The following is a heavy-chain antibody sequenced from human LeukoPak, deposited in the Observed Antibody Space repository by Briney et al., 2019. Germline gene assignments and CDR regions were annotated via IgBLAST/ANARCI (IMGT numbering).Heavy chain of an antibody. V-gene: IGHV4-59*08. Sequence: SETLSLTCTVSGGSISSYYWSWIRQPPGKGLEWIGYIYYTGSTYYPPSLKSRVHISVDTYKNQFSLKLSSVTAADTAVYYCARITITLSSYYFDYWGQGTLVTVSS. CDR1: GGSISSYY. CDR2: IYYTGST. J-gene: IGHJ4*02. D-gene: IGHD3-10*01. CDR3: ARITITLSSYYFDY.